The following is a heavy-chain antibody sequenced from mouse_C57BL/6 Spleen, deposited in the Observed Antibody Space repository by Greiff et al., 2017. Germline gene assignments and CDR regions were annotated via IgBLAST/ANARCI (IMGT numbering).Heavy chain of an antibody. CDR2: IHPNSGST. CDR3: SSYYWYFDV. Sequence: QVQLQQPGAELVKPGASVKLSCKASGYTFTSYWMHWVKQRPGQGLEWIGMIHPNSGSTNYNEKFKSKATLTVDKSSSTAYMQLSSMTSEDSAVYYCSSYYWYFDVWGTGTTVTVSS. CDR1: GYTFTSYW. V-gene: IGHV1-64*01. D-gene: IGHD1-1*01. J-gene: IGHJ1*03.